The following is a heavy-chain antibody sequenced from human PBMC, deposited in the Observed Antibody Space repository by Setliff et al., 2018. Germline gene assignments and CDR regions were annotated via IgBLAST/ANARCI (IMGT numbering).Heavy chain of an antibody. Sequence: PGGSLRLSCAVSGFTPTEYAMDWVRQVPGRGLEWVAVNTRSDKLYADSVRGRFTISTDIAKDSLYLQMSDLRVEDTAIYYCVREGPVQGDTYGFPYFDYWGQGIVVTVS. CDR3: VREGPVQGDTYGFPYFDY. J-gene: IGHJ4*02. CDR2: NTRSDK. D-gene: IGHD3-10*01. CDR1: GFTPTEYA. V-gene: IGHV3-21*01.